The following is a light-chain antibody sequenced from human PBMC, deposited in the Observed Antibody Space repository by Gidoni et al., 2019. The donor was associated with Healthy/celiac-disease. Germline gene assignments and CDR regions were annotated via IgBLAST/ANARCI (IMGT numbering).Light chain of an antibody. Sequence: EIVLTHSPATLSLSPGERATLSCRVSQSVSSYLDWYQQKPGQAPRLLIYDASNRATGIPARFSGSESGTDFTLTISSLEPEDFAVYYCQQRSNWPPAFGQGTKVEIK. J-gene: IGKJ1*01. CDR2: DAS. CDR1: QSVSSY. V-gene: IGKV3-11*01. CDR3: QQRSNWPPA.